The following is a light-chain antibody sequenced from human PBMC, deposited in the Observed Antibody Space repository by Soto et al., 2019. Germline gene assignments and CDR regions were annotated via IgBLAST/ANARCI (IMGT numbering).Light chain of an antibody. Sequence: QSVLAQPPSASGSPGQSVTISCTGTSSDVGAYNYVSWYQQHPGKAPKLIIYDVSQRPSGVPDRFSGSKSGNTASLTVSGLQAEDEAVYYCNSFAGSAHVVFGGGTKL. CDR3: NSFAGSAHVV. V-gene: IGLV2-8*01. CDR2: DVS. J-gene: IGLJ2*01. CDR1: SSDVGAYNY.